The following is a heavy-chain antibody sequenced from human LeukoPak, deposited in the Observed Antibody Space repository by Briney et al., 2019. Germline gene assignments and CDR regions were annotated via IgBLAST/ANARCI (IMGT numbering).Heavy chain of an antibody. Sequence: PSETLSLTCTVSGGSISSSSYYWGWIRQPPGKGLEWIGSIYYSGSTYYNPSLKSRVTISVDTSKNQFSLKLSSVTAADTAVYYCASGVWGTWGPSFDYWGQGTLVTVSS. V-gene: IGHV4-39*07. J-gene: IGHJ4*02. D-gene: IGHD3-16*01. CDR2: IYYSGST. CDR3: ASGVWGTWGPSFDY. CDR1: GGSISSSSYY.